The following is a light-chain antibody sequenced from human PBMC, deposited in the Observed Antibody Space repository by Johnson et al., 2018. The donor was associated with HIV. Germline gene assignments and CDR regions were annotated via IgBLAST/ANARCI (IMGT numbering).Light chain of an antibody. CDR1: SSDMGNYA. CDR3: GTWDSSLSAYV. V-gene: IGLV1-51*02. Sequence: QSVLTQPPSVSAAPGQKVTISCSGSSSDMGNYAVSWYQQFPGTAPKLLIYEKNKRPSGIPDRFSGSKSGTSATLGITGLQTGDEADYYCGTWDSSLSAYVFGTGTKVTVL. J-gene: IGLJ1*01. CDR2: EKN.